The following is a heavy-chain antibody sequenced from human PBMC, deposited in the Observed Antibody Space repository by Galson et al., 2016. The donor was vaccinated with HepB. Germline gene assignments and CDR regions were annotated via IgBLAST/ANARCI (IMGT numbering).Heavy chain of an antibody. J-gene: IGHJ2*01. V-gene: IGHV1-18*01. D-gene: IGHD3-22*01. Sequence: SVKVSCKASGYTFTTYGINWVRQAPGQGLEWMGWISTYTGNTNYAQKLQGRVTMTTDTSTSTAYMELRSLRSDDTAVYYCARELYYYDSSGYSYWYFDLWGRGTLVTVSS. CDR1: GYTFTTYG. CDR3: ARELYYYDSSGYSYWYFDL. CDR2: ISTYTGNT.